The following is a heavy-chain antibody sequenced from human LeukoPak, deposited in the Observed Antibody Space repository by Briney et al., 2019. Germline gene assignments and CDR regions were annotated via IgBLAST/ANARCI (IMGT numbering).Heavy chain of an antibody. V-gene: IGHV4-59*01. CDR1: SGSISSYY. CDR2: IYYSGST. D-gene: IGHD3-10*01. CDR3: ARTVRGAFDI. Sequence: SETLSLTCTVSSGSISSYYWSWIRQPPGKGLEWIGYIYYSGSTNYNPSLKSRVTISVDTSKNQFSLKLSSVTAADTAVYYRARTVRGAFDIWGQGTMVTVSS. J-gene: IGHJ3*02.